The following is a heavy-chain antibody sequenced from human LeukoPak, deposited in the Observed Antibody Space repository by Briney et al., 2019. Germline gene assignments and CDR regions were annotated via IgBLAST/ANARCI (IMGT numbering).Heavy chain of an antibody. CDR2: INSDGSWT. J-gene: IGHJ4*02. Sequence: GGSLRLSCAASGNYWMHWVRQAPGKGLVWVSHINSDGSWTGYADSVKGRFTISKDNAKNTVYLQMNNLRAEDTAVYYCVSFYETYWGRGALVTVSS. V-gene: IGHV3-74*01. D-gene: IGHD2-2*01. CDR1: GNYW. CDR3: VSFYETY.